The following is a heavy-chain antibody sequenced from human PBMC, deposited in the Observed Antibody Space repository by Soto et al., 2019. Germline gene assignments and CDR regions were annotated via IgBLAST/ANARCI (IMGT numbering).Heavy chain of an antibody. CDR1: GFSIATSGVG. CDR3: AHRRGGYNWDDGYFDY. D-gene: IGHD1-20*01. V-gene: IGHV2-5*02. Sequence: QITLKESGPTLVKPTQTLTLTCTFSGFSIATSGVGVGWIRQPPGKALEWLAFAYWDDDNRYNPSLKSRLTVAKDTSKTLVVLLMINMDPMDTATYYCAHRRGGYNWDDGYFDYWGQGALVTVSS. J-gene: IGHJ4*02. CDR2: AYWDDDN.